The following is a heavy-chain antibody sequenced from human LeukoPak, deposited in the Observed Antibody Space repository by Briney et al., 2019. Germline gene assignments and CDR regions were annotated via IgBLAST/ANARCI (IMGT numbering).Heavy chain of an antibody. CDR1: GFTFSSYA. CDR2: ISGSGGST. Sequence: GGSLRLSCAASGFTFSSYAMSWVRQAPGEGLEWISAISGSGGSTYYADSVKGRFTISRDNSKNTLYLQMNSLRAEDTAVYYCAKDFYGGSDYGGPFDYWGQGTLVTVSS. D-gene: IGHD4-23*01. V-gene: IGHV3-23*01. J-gene: IGHJ4*02. CDR3: AKDFYGGSDYGGPFDY.